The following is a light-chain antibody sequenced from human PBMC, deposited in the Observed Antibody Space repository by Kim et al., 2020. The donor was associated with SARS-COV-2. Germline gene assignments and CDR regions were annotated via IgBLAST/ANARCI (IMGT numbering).Light chain of an antibody. V-gene: IGKV2-30*01. CDR3: MKDTRWPFT. CDR1: PGLGCNDGGTY. Sequence: APVAVMTGPGLGCNDGGTYFDWCHQKPGQPPRRLIYDVSSRQSGVPGRFSGGGSGTDFTLQISRVEAEDVGAYYCMKDTRWPFTFGAGTKVDIK. CDR2: DVS. J-gene: IGKJ3*01.